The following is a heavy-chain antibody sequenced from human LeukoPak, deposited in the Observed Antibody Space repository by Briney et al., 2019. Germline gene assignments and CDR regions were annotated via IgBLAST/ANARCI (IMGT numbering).Heavy chain of an antibody. CDR3: AKLKDAGGTDY. J-gene: IGHJ4*02. CDR2: IGSSGGTT. Sequence: SGGSLRLSCAASGFIFSKYAMSWVRQAPGKGLEWLSSIGSSGGTTYYADSVKGRFTISRDNSKNTLYLQMNSLRAEDTAAYYCAKLKDAGGTDYWGQGTLVTVSS. V-gene: IGHV3-23*01. D-gene: IGHD6-13*01. CDR1: GFIFSKYA.